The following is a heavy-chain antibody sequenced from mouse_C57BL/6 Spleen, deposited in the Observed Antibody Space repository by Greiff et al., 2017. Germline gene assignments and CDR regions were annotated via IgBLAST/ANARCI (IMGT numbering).Heavy chain of an antibody. J-gene: IGHJ2*01. Sequence: QVQLQQPGAELVKPGASVKMSCKASGYTFTSYWITWVKQRPGQGLEWIGDIYPGSGSTNYNEEFKSKATLTVDTSSSTAYMQLSSLTSEDSAVYYCARRGTTTVVASDYWGQGTTLTVSS. D-gene: IGHD1-1*01. CDR3: ARRGTTTVVASDY. V-gene: IGHV1-55*01. CDR1: GYTFTSYW. CDR2: IYPGSGST.